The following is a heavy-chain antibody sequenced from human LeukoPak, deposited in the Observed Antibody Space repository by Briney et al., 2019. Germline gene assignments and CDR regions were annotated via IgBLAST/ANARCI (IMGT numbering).Heavy chain of an antibody. J-gene: IGHJ3*02. D-gene: IGHD2-2*02. CDR2: IVGGGGRT. CDR1: GFPFGGYA. CDR3: PKDKFEVVPVAISVAFVI. V-gene: IGHV3-23*01. Sequence: GGPLRLPCAALGFPFGGYARSGARRAPGRGRGGASAIVGGGGRTYYADPVRARFPFSRANSKNTLYLQRKSLRVGDRAVFYGPKDKFEVVPVAISVAFVIWGNGTLVPVSS.